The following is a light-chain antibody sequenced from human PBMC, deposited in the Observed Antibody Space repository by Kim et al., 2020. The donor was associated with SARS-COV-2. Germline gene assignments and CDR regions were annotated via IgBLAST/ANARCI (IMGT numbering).Light chain of an antibody. CDR2: WAS. CDR1: QSVLYSSNNKNY. CDR3: QQYYSTPGYT. J-gene: IGKJ2*01. Sequence: ATVNCKSSQSVLYSSNNKNYLAWYQQKPGQPPKLLIYWASTRESGVPDRFSGSGSGTDFTLTISSLQAEDVAVYYCQQYYSTPGYTFGQGTQAGD. V-gene: IGKV4-1*01.